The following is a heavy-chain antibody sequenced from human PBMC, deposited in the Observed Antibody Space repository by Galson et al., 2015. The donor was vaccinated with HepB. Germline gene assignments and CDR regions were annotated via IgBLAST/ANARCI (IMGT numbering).Heavy chain of an antibody. J-gene: IGHJ5*02. Sequence: SLRLSCAASGFTFSSYGMHWVRQAPGKGLEWVAVISYDGSNKYYADSVKGRFTISRDNSKNTLYLQMNSLRAEDTAVYYCAKDISRERGWLQGGPDPWGQGTLVTVSS. CDR2: ISYDGSNK. D-gene: IGHD5-24*01. V-gene: IGHV3-30*18. CDR3: AKDISRERGWLQGGPDP. CDR1: GFTFSSYG.